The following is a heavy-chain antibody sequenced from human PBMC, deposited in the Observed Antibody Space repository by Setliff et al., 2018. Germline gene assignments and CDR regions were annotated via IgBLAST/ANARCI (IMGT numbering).Heavy chain of an antibody. CDR2: IYYTTNG. Sequence: SETLSLTCTVSGDSISSGDDFWSWIRQPPGKGLEWIGSIYYTTNGHYNPSLKSRVTMSVDTSKNHFSLELTSVTAADTAVYYCARAPVGDRNVLFDSWCQGTLVTVSS. CDR3: ARAPVGDRNVLFDS. CDR1: GDSISSGDDF. J-gene: IGHJ4*02. V-gene: IGHV4-30-4*08. D-gene: IGHD3-16*01.